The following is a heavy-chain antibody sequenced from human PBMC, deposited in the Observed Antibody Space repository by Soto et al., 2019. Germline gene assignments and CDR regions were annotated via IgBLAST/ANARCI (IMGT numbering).Heavy chain of an antibody. V-gene: IGHV4-31*03. Sequence: TCTVSGGSISSSGYYWSWIRQHPWKGLEWIGYIYYSGSTYYNPSLKSRVTISVDTSKNQFSLKLSSVTAADTAVYYCARADYYDRSGYYLGFDYWGQGTLVTVSS. CDR3: ARADYYDRSGYYLGFDY. CDR2: IYYSGST. CDR1: GGSISSSGYY. J-gene: IGHJ4*02. D-gene: IGHD3-22*01.